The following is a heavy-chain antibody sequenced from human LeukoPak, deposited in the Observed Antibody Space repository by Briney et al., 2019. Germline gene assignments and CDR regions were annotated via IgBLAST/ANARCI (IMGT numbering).Heavy chain of an antibody. CDR1: GDSVSGNSAA. CDR3: AREGFHYGMDV. V-gene: IGHV6-1*01. J-gene: IGHJ6*02. Sequence: SQTLSLTCAISGDSVSGNSAAWSWIRQSPSRGLEWLGRTSYRSKWYNDYAVSVKSRIIINPDTSKNQFSLQLNSVTPEDTAVYYCAREGFHYGMDVWGQGTTVTVSS. CDR2: TSYRSKWYN.